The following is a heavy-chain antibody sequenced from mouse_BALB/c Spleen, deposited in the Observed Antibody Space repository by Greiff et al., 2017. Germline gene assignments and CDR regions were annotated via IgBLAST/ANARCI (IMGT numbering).Heavy chain of an antibody. J-gene: IGHJ2*01. CDR3: ARKGNYGSSYGY. D-gene: IGHD1-1*01. V-gene: IGHV3-2*02. CDR1: GYSITSDYA. CDR2: ISYSGST. Sequence: EVQLQESGPGLVKPSQSLSLTCTVTGYSITSDYAWNWIRQFPGNKLEWMGYISYSGSTSYNPSLKSRISITRDTSKNQFFLQLNSVTTEDTATYYCARKGNYGSSYGYWGQGTTLTVSS.